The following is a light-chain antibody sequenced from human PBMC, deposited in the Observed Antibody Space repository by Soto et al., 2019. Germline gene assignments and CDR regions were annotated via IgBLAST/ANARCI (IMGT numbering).Light chain of an antibody. Sequence: QSDLSQPASDSVSPGQSITISCTGTSSDVCAYNFVSWHQQHPDKAPKLMIYNVYDQPSGISYRFSGSKSGNTASLTISGLQGEDEADYYCSAYTVSRTDVFGTGTKVTVL. CDR2: NVY. CDR1: SSDVCAYNF. V-gene: IGLV2-14*03. J-gene: IGLJ1*01. CDR3: SAYTVSRTDV.